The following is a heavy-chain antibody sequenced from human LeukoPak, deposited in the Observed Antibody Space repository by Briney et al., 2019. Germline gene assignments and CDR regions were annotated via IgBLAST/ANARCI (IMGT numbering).Heavy chain of an antibody. CDR3: AVGITMVRGVIIPYYYYMDV. CDR2: ISYDGSNK. CDR1: GFTFSSYA. Sequence: GGSLRLSCAASGFTFSSYAMHWVRQAPGKGLEWVAVISYDGSNKYYADSVKGRFTISRDNSKNTLYLQMNSLRAEDTAVYYCAVGITMVRGVIIPYYYYMDVWGKGTTVTISS. V-gene: IGHV3-30*14. D-gene: IGHD3-10*01. J-gene: IGHJ6*03.